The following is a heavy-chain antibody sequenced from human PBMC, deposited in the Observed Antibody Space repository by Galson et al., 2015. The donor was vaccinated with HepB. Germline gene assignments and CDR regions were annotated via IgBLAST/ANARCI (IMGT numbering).Heavy chain of an antibody. CDR3: ASIVEMATITPFDY. J-gene: IGHJ4*02. V-gene: IGHV3-9*01. Sequence: SLRLSCAASGFTFNDYGMHWVRQAPGKGLEWVSGFTWNSGSIGYADSVKGRFTISRDNSKNTLYLQMNSLRAEDTAVYYCASIVEMATITPFDYWGQGTLVTVSS. CDR1: GFTFNDYG. CDR2: FTWNSGSI. D-gene: IGHD5-24*01.